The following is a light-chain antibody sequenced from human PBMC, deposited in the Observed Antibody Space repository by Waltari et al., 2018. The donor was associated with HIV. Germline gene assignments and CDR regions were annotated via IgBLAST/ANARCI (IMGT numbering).Light chain of an antibody. CDR2: EVS. V-gene: IGLV2-8*01. CDR1: TSDVGGSNY. CDR3: SSYAGSNNFGV. J-gene: IGLJ2*01. Sequence: QSALTQPPSASGSPGQPVTISCTGTTSDVGGSNYFPWYQQHPGKPPKLMIYEVSKRPSGVPDRFSGSKSGNTASLTVSGLQAEDEADYYCSSYAGSNNFGVFGGGTKLTVL.